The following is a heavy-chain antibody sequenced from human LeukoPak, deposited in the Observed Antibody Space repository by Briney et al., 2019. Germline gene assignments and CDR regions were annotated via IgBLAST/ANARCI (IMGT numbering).Heavy chain of an antibody. V-gene: IGHV1-69*13. Sequence: ASVKVSCKASGGTFSSYAISGVRQAPGQGREWMGGIIPIFGTANYAKKFEGRVTTTAADSTSTAYMELSSLRSADTAVYYCARLLGGLNNVKWGQGTLVTVSS. CDR1: GGTFSSYA. J-gene: IGHJ4*02. D-gene: IGHD3-16*01. CDR2: IIPIFGTA. CDR3: ARLLGGLNNVK.